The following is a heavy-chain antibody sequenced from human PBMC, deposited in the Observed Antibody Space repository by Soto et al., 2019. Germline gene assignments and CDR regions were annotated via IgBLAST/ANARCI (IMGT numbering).Heavy chain of an antibody. V-gene: IGHV1-69*05. CDR3: ARDREDNPACDI. D-gene: IGHD1-20*01. CDR2: IIPIFGTA. Sequence: QVQLVQSGAEVKKPGSSVKVSCKASGGTFSSYAISWVRQAPGQGLEWRGGIIPIFGTANYAQKFQGRVTSTSDESTSTAYMELSSLRSEDTAVYYCARDREDNPACDIWGQGTMVTVSS. J-gene: IGHJ3*02. CDR1: GGTFSSYA.